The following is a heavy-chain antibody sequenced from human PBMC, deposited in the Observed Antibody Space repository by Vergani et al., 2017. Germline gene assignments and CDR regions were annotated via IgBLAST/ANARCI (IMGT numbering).Heavy chain of an antibody. CDR2: ISGSGGST. Sequence: EVQLVESGGGLVQPGGSLRLSCAASGFTFSSSAMSWVRQAPGKGLEWVSTISGSGGSTYYGDSAKGRSTISRDNSKNTLYLQMNSLRAEDTAIYYCAKARYDSSGSYIGGIFHNWGQGTLVTVSS. CDR3: AKARYDSSGSYIGGIFHN. D-gene: IGHD3-22*01. CDR1: GFTFSSSA. V-gene: IGHV3-23*04. J-gene: IGHJ4*02.